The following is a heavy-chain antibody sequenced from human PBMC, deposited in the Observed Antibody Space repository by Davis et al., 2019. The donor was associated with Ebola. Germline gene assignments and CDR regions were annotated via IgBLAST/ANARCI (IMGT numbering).Heavy chain of an antibody. CDR1: GGSISSGGSY. CDR3: ARDLRYDSSGYDYYFYMDV. CDR2: IYYSGST. J-gene: IGHJ6*03. V-gene: IGHV4-31*03. Sequence: PSETLSLTCTVSGGSISSGGSYWTWLSQPPGKGLEWIGYIYYSGSTYYKPSLKSRVTISLDTSKNQFSLNLYSVTAADTAVYYCARDLRYDSSGYDYYFYMDVWGKGTTVTVSS. D-gene: IGHD3-22*01.